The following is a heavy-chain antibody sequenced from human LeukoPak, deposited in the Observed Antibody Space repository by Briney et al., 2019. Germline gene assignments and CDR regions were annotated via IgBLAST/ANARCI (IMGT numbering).Heavy chain of an antibody. V-gene: IGHV3-20*04. CDR1: GFTFSSYS. J-gene: IGHJ6*03. Sequence: GGSLRLSCAASGFTFSSYSMNWVRQAPGKGLEWVSGINWNGGSTGYADSVKGRFTISRDNAKNSLYLQMNSLRAEDTALYYCARAGSTSFYYYYYYMDVWGKGTTVTVSS. D-gene: IGHD2-2*01. CDR2: INWNGGST. CDR3: ARAGSTSFYYYYYYMDV.